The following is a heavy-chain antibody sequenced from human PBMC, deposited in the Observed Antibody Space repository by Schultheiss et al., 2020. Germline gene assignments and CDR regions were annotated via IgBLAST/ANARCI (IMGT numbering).Heavy chain of an antibody. CDR3: ARVARECMPPLCYYYYMDV. V-gene: IGHV4-61*02. Sequence: SQTLSLTCTVSGGSISSGSYYWSWIRQPAGKGLEWIGRIYTSGSTNYNPSLKSRVTISVDTSKNQFSLKLSSVTAADTAVYYCARVARECMPPLCYYYYMDVWGKGTTVTVSS. J-gene: IGHJ6*03. D-gene: IGHD2-8*01. CDR2: IYTSGST. CDR1: GGSISSGSYY.